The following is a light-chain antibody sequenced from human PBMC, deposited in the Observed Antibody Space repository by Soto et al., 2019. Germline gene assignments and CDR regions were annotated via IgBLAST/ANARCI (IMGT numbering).Light chain of an antibody. CDR1: QSISSW. CDR2: DAS. Sequence: DIRMTQSPSTLSASVGDRVTITCRAGQSISSWLACYQRKPGKAPKLLIYDASSLESGVPSRFSGSGSGTEFTLTISSLQPDDFATYYCQQYNSFTWTFGQGTKVDI. V-gene: IGKV1-5*01. J-gene: IGKJ1*01. CDR3: QQYNSFTWT.